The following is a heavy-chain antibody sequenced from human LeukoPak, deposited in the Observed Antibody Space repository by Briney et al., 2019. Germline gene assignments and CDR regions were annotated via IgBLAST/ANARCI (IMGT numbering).Heavy chain of an antibody. CDR3: AKDRPNDSSGHFDY. CDR2: ISGSGGST. J-gene: IGHJ4*02. Sequence: GGSLRLSCAASGFPFSSYAMSWVRQAPGKGLEWVLAISGSGGSTFYADSVKGRFTISRDNSKNTLYLQMNSLRAEDTAVYYCAKDRPNDSSGHFDYWGQGTLVTVSS. V-gene: IGHV3-23*01. D-gene: IGHD3-22*01. CDR1: GFPFSSYA.